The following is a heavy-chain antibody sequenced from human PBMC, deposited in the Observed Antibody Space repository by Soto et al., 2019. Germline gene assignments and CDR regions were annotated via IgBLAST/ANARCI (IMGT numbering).Heavy chain of an antibody. Sequence: EVQLVESGGGLVKPGGSLRLSCAASGFTFDNAWMSWVRQAPGKGLEWVGRIKSKTDGGTADYAAPVKGRFTISRGDSKNTLFLQMNSLKTEDTAVYYCTTDRGHMYDFDYWGQGTLVPVSS. D-gene: IGHD2-8*01. CDR3: TTDRGHMYDFDY. CDR1: GFTFDNAW. CDR2: IKSKTDGGTA. J-gene: IGHJ4*02. V-gene: IGHV3-15*01.